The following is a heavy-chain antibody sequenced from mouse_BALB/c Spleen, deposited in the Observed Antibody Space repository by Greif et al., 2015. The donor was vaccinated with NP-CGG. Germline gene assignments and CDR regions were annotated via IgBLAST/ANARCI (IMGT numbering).Heavy chain of an antibody. CDR1: GYAFSSYW. CDR2: IYPGDGDT. D-gene: IGHD1-1*01. V-gene: IGHV1-80*01. J-gene: IGHJ1*01. Sequence: QVQLKESGAELVRPGSSVKISCKASGYAFSSYWMNWVKQRPGQGLEWIGQIYPGDGDTNYNGKFKGKATLTADKSSSTAYMQLSSLTSEDSAVYFWAREDYGTRYFDVWGAGTTVTVSS. CDR3: AREDYGTRYFDV.